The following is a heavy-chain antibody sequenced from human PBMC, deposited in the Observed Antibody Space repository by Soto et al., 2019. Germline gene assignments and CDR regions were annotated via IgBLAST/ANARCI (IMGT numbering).Heavy chain of an antibody. CDR3: ARLDRETWRYCSGGSCPSDF. Sequence: QVQLVESGGGVVQPGRSLRLSCAASGFTFSSYAMHWVRQAPGKGLEWVAVISYDGSNKYYADSVKGRFTISRDNSKNPLYLQMNSLRAEDAAVYYCARLDRETWRYCSGGSCPSDFWGQGTLVTVAS. CDR1: GFTFSSYA. CDR2: ISYDGSNK. D-gene: IGHD2-15*01. J-gene: IGHJ4*02. V-gene: IGHV3-30-3*01.